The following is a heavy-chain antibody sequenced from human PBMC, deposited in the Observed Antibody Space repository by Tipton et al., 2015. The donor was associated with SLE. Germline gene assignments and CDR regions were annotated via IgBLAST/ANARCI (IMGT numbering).Heavy chain of an antibody. Sequence: TLSLTCTVSGVSISSSSYYWGWIRQPPGKGLEWIGNIYYSGITYYNPSLKSRVSISVDTSKKQFSLRLSSVTAADTAVYYRARTKSIAARYFDFWGQGTLVTVSS. CDR3: ARTKSIAARYFDF. J-gene: IGHJ4*02. CDR1: GVSISSSSYY. D-gene: IGHD6-6*01. CDR2: IYYSGIT. V-gene: IGHV4-39*01.